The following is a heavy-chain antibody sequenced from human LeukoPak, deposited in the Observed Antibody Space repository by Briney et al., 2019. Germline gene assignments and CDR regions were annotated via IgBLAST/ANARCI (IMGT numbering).Heavy chain of an antibody. CDR1: GFSLSGYW. J-gene: IGHJ4*02. Sequence: GGSLRLSCEASGFSLSGYWTSWVRQTPGKGLEWVANIKQDGSEIWYVDSVKGRFTISRDNAKNSLYLQMNSLRDEDTAVYYCARDSSTIFGVVTTPFDYWGQGTLVTVSS. CDR2: IKQDGSEI. D-gene: IGHD3-3*01. V-gene: IGHV3-7*01. CDR3: ARDSSTIFGVVTTPFDY.